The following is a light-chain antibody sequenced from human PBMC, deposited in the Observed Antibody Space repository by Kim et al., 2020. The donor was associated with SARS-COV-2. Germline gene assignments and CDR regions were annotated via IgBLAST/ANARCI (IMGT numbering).Light chain of an antibody. CDR1: RSDVGGYNY. J-gene: IGLJ3*02. V-gene: IGLV2-11*01. CDR2: DVS. Sequence: QSVTISCTGTRSDVGGYNYVSWYQQHPGKAPKLMIYDVSKRPSGVPDRFSGSKSGNTASLTISGLQAEDEADYYCCSYAGSYTNWVFGGGTQLTVL. CDR3: CSYAGSYTNWV.